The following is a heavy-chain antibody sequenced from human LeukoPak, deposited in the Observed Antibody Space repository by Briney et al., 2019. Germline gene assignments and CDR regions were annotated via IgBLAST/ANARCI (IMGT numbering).Heavy chain of an antibody. CDR2: INHSGST. J-gene: IGHJ5*02. V-gene: IGHV4-34*01. CDR1: GGSFSGYY. D-gene: IGHD2-2*02. Sequence: SETLSLTCAVYGGSFSGYYWSWIRQPPGKGLEWIGEINHSGSTNYNPSLKSRVTISVDTSKNQFSLKLSSVTAADTAVYYCARGEDIVVVPAAILLDPWGQGTLVTVSS. CDR3: ARGEDIVVVPAAILLDP.